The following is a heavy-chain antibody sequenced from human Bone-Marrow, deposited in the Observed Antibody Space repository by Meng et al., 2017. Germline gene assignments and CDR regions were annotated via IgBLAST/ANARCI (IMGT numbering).Heavy chain of an antibody. CDR1: GGSFSGYY. J-gene: IGHJ4*02. CDR3: ARGLARYCTNGVCYKRRHYYDY. D-gene: IGHD2-8*01. V-gene: IGHV4-34*01. CDR2: INHSGST. Sequence: VHSQEGGDGLLKPSETLSLTCAVYGGSFSGYYWSWIRQPPGKGLEWIGEINHSGSTNYNPSLKSRVTISVDTSKNQFSLKLSSVTAADTAVYYCARGLARYCTNGVCYKRRHYYDYWGQGTLVTVSS.